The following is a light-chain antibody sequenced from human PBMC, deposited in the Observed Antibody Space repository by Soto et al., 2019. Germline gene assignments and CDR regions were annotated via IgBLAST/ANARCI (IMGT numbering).Light chain of an antibody. V-gene: IGLV7-46*01. CDR1: TGAVTSDRY. CDR3: LLSCSGAQV. CDR2: DTS. J-gene: IGLJ2*01. Sequence: QAVVTQEPSLTVSPGGTVTLTCGSSTGAVTSDRYPYWFQQKPGQAPRTLIYDTSNKHSWTPARFSGSLLGGKAALTLSGAQPEDEADYYCLLSCSGAQVFGGRTKVTVL.